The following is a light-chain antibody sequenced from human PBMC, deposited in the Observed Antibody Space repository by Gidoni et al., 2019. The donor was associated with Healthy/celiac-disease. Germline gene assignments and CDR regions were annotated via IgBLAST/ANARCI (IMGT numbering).Light chain of an antibody. V-gene: IGKV3-11*01. CDR3: QQRSNWPPGYT. CDR2: DAS. CDR1: QSVSSY. Sequence: ILLPQSPAPLSLSPGERATLSCRASQSVSSYLAWYQQKPGQAPRLLIYDASNRATGIPARFSGSGSGTDFTLTISSLEPEDFAVYYCQQRSNWPPGYTFGQGTKLEIK. J-gene: IGKJ2*01.